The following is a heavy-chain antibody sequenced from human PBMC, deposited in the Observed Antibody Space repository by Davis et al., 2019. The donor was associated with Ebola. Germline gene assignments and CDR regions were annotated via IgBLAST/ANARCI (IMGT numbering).Heavy chain of an antibody. J-gene: IGHJ5*02. D-gene: IGHD2-2*02. CDR2: IDQHGNEK. CDR1: GFTFSNYW. CDR3: ARDIQGYCSSTSCYSEFDP. V-gene: IGHV3-7*01. Sequence: PGGSLRLSCAASGFTFSNYWMSWVRQAPGKGLEWVANIDQHGNEKCYVGSVKGRFTISRDNAQNSLYLQMTTLRAEDTAVYYCARDIQGYCSSTSCYSEFDPWGQGTLVTVSS.